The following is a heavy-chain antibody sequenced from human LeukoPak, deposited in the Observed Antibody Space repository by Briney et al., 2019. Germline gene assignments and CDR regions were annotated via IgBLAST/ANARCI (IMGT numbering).Heavy chain of an antibody. Sequence: GGPLRLPCAASGFTFSSYAMSWVRQAPGKGLEWVSAISGSGGSTYYADSVKGRFTISRDNSKNTLYLQMNSLRAEDTAEYYCAKGYYYYYYMDVWGKGTTVTVSS. CDR1: GFTFSSYA. CDR3: AKGYYYYYYMDV. V-gene: IGHV3-23*01. CDR2: ISGSGGST. J-gene: IGHJ6*03.